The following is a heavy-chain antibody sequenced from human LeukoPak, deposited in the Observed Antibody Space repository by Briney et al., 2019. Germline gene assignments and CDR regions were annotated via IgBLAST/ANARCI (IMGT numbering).Heavy chain of an antibody. Sequence: GGSLRLSCAASGFTVSSNYMSWVRQAPGKGLEWVSVIYSGGSTYYADSVKGRFTISRDNSKNTLYLQMNSLRAEDTAVYYCARVGSSWQVSEYYFDYWGQRTLVTVSS. V-gene: IGHV3-66*01. D-gene: IGHD6-13*01. J-gene: IGHJ4*02. CDR1: GFTVSSNY. CDR3: ARVGSSWQVSEYYFDY. CDR2: IYSGGST.